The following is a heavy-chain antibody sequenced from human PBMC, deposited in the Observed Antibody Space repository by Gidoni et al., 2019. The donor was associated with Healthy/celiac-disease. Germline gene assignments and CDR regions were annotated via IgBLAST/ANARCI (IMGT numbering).Heavy chain of an antibody. Sequence: QITLKESGPTLVKPTQTLTLTCTFSGFSLNTSGVGVGWIRQPPGKALEWLALIYWDDDKRYSPSLKSRLTITKDTSKNQVVLTMTNMEPVDTATYYCAHGWITFGGASPFDYWGQGTLVTVSS. CDR3: AHGWITFGGASPFDY. V-gene: IGHV2-5*02. D-gene: IGHD3-16*01. J-gene: IGHJ4*02. CDR1: GFSLNTSGVG. CDR2: IYWDDDK.